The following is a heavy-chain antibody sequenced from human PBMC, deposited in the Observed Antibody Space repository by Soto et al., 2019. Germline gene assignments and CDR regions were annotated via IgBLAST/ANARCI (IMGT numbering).Heavy chain of an antibody. CDR1: GFTFSSSA. CDR2: IVVGSGNT. D-gene: IGHD3-9*01. Sequence: SVKVSCQASGFTFSSSAVQWVRQARGKRLEWIGKIVVGSGNTNYAQKFQERVTITRDMSTSTAYMELSSLRSEDTAFYYCAAFDPGPMGFDPWGQGTLVTVSS. CDR3: AAFDPGPMGFDP. V-gene: IGHV1-58*01. J-gene: IGHJ5*02.